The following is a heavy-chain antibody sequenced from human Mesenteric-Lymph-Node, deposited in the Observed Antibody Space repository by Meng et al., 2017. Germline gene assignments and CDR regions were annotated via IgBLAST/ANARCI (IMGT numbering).Heavy chain of an antibody. V-gene: IGHV3-23*01. D-gene: IGHD5-12*01. CDR1: GFTFSSYE. Sequence: GESLKISCAASGFTFSSYEMIWVRQAPGKGLEWVSGMNSGGSAAYYADSVKGRFTISRDNSENTFYMQMNSLRVEDTAVYYCANGYSPDYWGQGTLVTVSS. CDR3: ANGYSPDY. CDR2: MNSGGSAA. J-gene: IGHJ4*02.